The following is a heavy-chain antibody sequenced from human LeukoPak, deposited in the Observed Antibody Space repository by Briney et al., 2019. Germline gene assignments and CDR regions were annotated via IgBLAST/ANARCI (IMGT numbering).Heavy chain of an antibody. D-gene: IGHD6-13*01. CDR3: ARDPLGIAAAGTPFDY. V-gene: IGHV1-3*01. Sequence: GASVKVSCKASGYTFTSYAMHWVRQAPGQRLEWMGWINAGNGITKYSQKFQGRVTITRDTSASTAYMELSSLRSEDTAVYYCARDPLGIAAAGTPFDYWGQGTLVTVSS. J-gene: IGHJ4*02. CDR2: INAGNGIT. CDR1: GYTFTSYA.